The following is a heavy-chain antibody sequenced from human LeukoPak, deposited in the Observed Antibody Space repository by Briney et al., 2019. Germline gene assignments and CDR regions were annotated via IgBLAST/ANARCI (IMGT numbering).Heavy chain of an antibody. Sequence: GGSLRLSCAASGFIFSSYSMSWVRQAPGKGLEWVSSISTSSSYIYYADSVKGRFTISRDNAKNSLYLQMNSLRAEDTAVYYCARSLYYDSSGHWGYYFDYWGQGTLVTVSS. CDR3: ARSLYYDSSGHWGYYFDY. V-gene: IGHV3-21*01. D-gene: IGHD3-22*01. J-gene: IGHJ4*02. CDR2: ISTSSSYI. CDR1: GFIFSSYS.